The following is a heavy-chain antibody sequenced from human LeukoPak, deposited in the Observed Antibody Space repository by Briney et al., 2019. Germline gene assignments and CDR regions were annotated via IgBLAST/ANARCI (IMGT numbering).Heavy chain of an antibody. CDR3: ARVHRAYSSSSSFHY. CDR1: GYTFTGYY. CDR2: INPNSGGT. V-gene: IGHV1-2*02. D-gene: IGHD6-6*01. J-gene: IGHJ4*02. Sequence: GASVKVSCKASGYTFTGYYMHWVRQAPGQGLEWMGWINPNSGGTNYAQKFQGRVTMTRDTSISTAYMELSRLRSDDTAVYYCARVHRAYSSSSSFHYWGQGTLVTVSS.